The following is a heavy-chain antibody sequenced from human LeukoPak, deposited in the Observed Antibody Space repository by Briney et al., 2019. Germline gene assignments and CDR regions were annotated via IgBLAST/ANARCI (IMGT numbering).Heavy chain of an antibody. J-gene: IGHJ5*02. V-gene: IGHV1-2*02. Sequence: GASVKVSCKASGYTFTDYYMHWVRQAPGQGLEWMGWINPNSGVTNYAQKFQGRVTMTRDTSISTAYMELSKLRSDDTAVYYCARDPRRVIMITFGGVIAPGWFDPWGQGTLVTVSS. CDR1: GYTFTDYY. CDR3: ARDPRRVIMITFGGVIAPGWFDP. CDR2: INPNSGVT. D-gene: IGHD3-16*02.